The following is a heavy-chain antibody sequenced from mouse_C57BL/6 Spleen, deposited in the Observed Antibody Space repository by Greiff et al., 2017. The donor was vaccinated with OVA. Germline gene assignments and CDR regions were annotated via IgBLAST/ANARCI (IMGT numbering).Heavy chain of an antibody. CDR1: GFTFSDYG. V-gene: IGHV5-17*01. Sequence: EVKVVESGGGLVKPGGSLKLSCAASGFTFSDYGMHWVRQAPEKGLEWVAYISSGSSTIYYADTVKGRFTISRDNAKNTLFLQMTSLRSEDTAMYYCAGGVTTVVAPDYWGQGTTLTVSS. J-gene: IGHJ2*01. CDR2: ISSGSSTI. D-gene: IGHD1-1*01. CDR3: AGGVTTVVAPDY.